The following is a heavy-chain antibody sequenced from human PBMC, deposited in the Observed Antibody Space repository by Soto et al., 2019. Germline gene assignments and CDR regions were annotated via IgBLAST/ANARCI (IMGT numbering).Heavy chain of an antibody. J-gene: IGHJ6*02. CDR1: GGTFSSYA. CDR2: IIPIFGTA. CDR3: ASGYSSSSYYYYGMDV. Sequence: QVQLVQSGAEVKKPGSSVKVSCKASGGTFSSYAISWVRQAPGQGLEWMGGIIPIFGTANYAQKFQGRVTITADKSTSTAYMELSSLRSEDTTVYYCASGYSSSSYYYYGMDVWGQGTTVTVSS. D-gene: IGHD6-6*01. V-gene: IGHV1-69*06.